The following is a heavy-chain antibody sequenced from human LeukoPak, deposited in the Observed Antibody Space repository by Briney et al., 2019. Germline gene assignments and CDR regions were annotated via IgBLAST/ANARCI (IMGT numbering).Heavy chain of an antibody. Sequence: PWASVKVSCKASGGTFSSYAISWVRQAPGQGLEWMGGIIPIFGTANYAQKSQGRVTITADKSTSTAYMELSSLRSEDTAVYYCASCERHAAAGFDYWGQGTLVTVSS. CDR2: IIPIFGTA. J-gene: IGHJ4*02. V-gene: IGHV1-69*06. CDR3: ASCERHAAAGFDY. D-gene: IGHD6-13*01. CDR1: GGTFSSYA.